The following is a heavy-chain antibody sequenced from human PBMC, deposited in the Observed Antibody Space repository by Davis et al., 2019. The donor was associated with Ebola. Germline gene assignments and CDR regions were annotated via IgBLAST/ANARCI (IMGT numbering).Heavy chain of an antibody. D-gene: IGHD4-17*01. V-gene: IGHV1-69*13. CDR1: GGTFSSYA. CDR2: IIPIFGTA. CDR3: ARARLRAPDPYYYYGMDV. Sequence: SVKVSCKASGGTFSSYAISWVRQAPGQGLEWMGGIIPIFGTANYAQKFQGRVTITADESTSTAYMELSSLRSEDTAVYYCARARLRAPDPYYYYGMDVWGQGTTVTVSS. J-gene: IGHJ6*02.